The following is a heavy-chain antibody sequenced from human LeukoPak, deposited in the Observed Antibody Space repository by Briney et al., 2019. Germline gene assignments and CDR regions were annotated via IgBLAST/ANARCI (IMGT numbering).Heavy chain of an antibody. CDR2: ISYDGSNK. V-gene: IGHV3-30*18. CDR1: GFTFSSYG. CDR3: AKGLAYCGGDCYSSYFDY. J-gene: IGHJ4*02. Sequence: SGGSLRLSCAASGFTFSSYGMHWVRQAPGKGLEWVAVISYDGSNKYYADSAKGRSTISRDNSKNTLYLQMNSLGAEDTAVYYCAKGLAYCGGDCYSSYFDYWGQGTLVTVSS. D-gene: IGHD2-21*02.